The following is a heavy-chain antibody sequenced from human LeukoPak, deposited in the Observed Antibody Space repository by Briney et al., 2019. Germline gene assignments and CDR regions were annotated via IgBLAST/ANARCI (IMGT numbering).Heavy chain of an antibody. V-gene: IGHV3-11*01. J-gene: IGHJ4*02. Sequence: GGSLRLSCAASGFTFSDYYMSWIRQAPGKGLEWVSYISSSGSTIYYAYSVKGRFTISRDNAKNSLYLQMNSLRAEDTAVYYCARDDGVVVPAAIADYWGQGTLVTVSS. CDR1: GFTFSDYY. CDR2: ISSSGSTI. D-gene: IGHD2-2*01. CDR3: ARDDGVVVPAAIADY.